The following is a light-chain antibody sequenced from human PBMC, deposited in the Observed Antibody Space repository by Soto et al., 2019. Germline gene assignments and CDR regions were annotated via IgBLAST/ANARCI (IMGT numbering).Light chain of an antibody. CDR1: QSISIY. J-gene: IGKJ5*01. CDR3: QQNYSPPPIT. CDR2: LAS. V-gene: IGKV1-39*01. Sequence: DIQMTQSPSSLSASVGDRFTITCRASQSISIYLNWYQQKPGKAPNLLIYLASGLQSGVPSRFSGSGSGTDFTLTISSLQTEDSATYYCQQNYSPPPITFGQGTRLETK.